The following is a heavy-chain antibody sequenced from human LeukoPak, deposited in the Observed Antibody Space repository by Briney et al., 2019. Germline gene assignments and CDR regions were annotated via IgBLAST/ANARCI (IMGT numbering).Heavy chain of an antibody. CDR1: GGPFSSYY. Sequence: PSETLSLTCTVSGGPFSSYYWTWIRQPAGKRLEWIGRIYSSGSTNYNPSLRSRVTISVDKSKNQFSLNLSSVTAADTGVYYCAREYTSTSGRHFDYWGQGTLVTVPS. CDR2: IYSSGST. CDR3: AREYTSTSGRHFDY. J-gene: IGHJ4*02. D-gene: IGHD6-6*01. V-gene: IGHV4-4*07.